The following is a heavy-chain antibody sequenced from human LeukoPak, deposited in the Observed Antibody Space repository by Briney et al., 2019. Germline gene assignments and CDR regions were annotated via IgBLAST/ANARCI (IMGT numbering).Heavy chain of an antibody. CDR3: ARGTKYYDFWSGQHLFDY. CDR1: GGSISSGGYY. V-gene: IGHV4-30-2*05. CDR2: IYHSGST. Sequence: PSETLSLTCTVSGGSISSGGYYWSWIRQPPGKGLEWIGYIYHSGSTYYNPSLKSRVTISVDTSKNQFSLKLSSVTAADTAVYYCARGTKYYDFWSGQHLFDYWGQGTLVTVSS. J-gene: IGHJ4*02. D-gene: IGHD3-3*01.